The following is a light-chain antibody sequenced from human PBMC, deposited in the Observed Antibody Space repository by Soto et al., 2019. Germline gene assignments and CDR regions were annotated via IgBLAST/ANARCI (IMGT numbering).Light chain of an antibody. Sequence: EIVMTQSPATLSVSPGERATLSCRASQSVSNNLAWYQQKPGQAPRLLIYGASTRATGIPARFSDSGSGTEYTLTVSSQQSVDFAVYDCQQDNAWPRPVGRGTKVEIK. V-gene: IGKV3-15*01. CDR1: QSVSNN. J-gene: IGKJ1*01. CDR3: QQDNAWPRP. CDR2: GAS.